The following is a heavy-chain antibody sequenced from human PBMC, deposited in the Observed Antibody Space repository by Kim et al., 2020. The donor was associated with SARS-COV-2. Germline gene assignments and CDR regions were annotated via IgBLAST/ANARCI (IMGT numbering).Heavy chain of an antibody. CDR1: VGSISSYY. CDR2: IYYSGST. CDR3: ARCLIAAAGTNCDY. Sequence: LSLPFPFSVGSISSYYWSWIRQPPGKGLEWIGYIYYSGSTNYNPSLKSRVTISVDTSKNQFSLKLSSVTAADTAVYYCARCLIAAAGTNCDYWGQGTLVTVSS. V-gene: IGHV4-59*13. D-gene: IGHD6-13*01. J-gene: IGHJ4*02.